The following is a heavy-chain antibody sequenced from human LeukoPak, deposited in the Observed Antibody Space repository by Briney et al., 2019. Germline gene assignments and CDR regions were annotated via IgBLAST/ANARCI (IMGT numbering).Heavy chain of an antibody. CDR2: INPNSGGT. D-gene: IGHD6-13*01. Sequence: ASVKVSCKASGYTFTGYYMHWVRQAPGQGLEWMGWINPNSGGTNYAQKFQGWVTMTRVTSISTAYMELSRLRSDDTAVYYCARDLARAAGDDYYYYYGMDVWGQGTTVTVSS. CDR3: ARDLARAAGDDYYYYYGMDV. J-gene: IGHJ6*02. V-gene: IGHV1-2*04. CDR1: GYTFTGYY.